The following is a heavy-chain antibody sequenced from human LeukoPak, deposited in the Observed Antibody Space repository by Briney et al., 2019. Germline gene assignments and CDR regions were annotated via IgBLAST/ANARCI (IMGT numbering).Heavy chain of an antibody. CDR1: GGSISSYY. V-gene: IGHV4-34*01. J-gene: IGHJ4*02. CDR3: ARAPDTVTENYFDY. D-gene: IGHD4-17*01. Sequence: SETLSLTCTVSGGSISSYYWSWIRQPPGKGLEWIGEINHSGSTNYNPSLKSRVTISVDTSKNQFSLKLSSVTAADTAVYYCARAPDTVTENYFDYWGQGTLVTVSS. CDR2: INHSGST.